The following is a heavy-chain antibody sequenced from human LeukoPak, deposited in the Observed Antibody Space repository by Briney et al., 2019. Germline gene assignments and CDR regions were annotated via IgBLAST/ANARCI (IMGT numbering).Heavy chain of an antibody. Sequence: ASVKVSCKASGYTFTTYDINWVRQASGQGLEWMGWINPNSGNTDYAQKFQGRVTMTRNTSISTAYMELSSLRSEDTAVYYCARGEQWLVKGYWGQGTLVTVSS. D-gene: IGHD6-19*01. V-gene: IGHV1-8*02. CDR1: GYTFTTYD. CDR3: ARGEQWLVKGY. J-gene: IGHJ4*02. CDR2: INPNSGNT.